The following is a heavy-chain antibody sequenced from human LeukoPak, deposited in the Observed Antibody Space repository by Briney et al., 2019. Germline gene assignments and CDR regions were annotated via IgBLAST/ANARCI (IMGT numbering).Heavy chain of an antibody. J-gene: IGHJ4*02. CDR1: GYSFTSYW. V-gene: IGHV5-51*01. Sequence: GEALKISCKGSGYSFTSYWIGWVRQMPGKGLEWMGVIFPGDSDPRYSPSVQGQVTISADKSISTAYLQWSSLKASDTAMYYCARLSGYTLPFDYWGQGTLVSDSS. CDR3: ARLSGYTLPFDY. D-gene: IGHD5-12*01. CDR2: IFPGDSDP.